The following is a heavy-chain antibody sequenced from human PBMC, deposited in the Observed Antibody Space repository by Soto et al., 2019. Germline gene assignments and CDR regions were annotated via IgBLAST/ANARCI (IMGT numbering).Heavy chain of an antibody. CDR1: GFTFSSYA. J-gene: IGHJ6*02. D-gene: IGHD3-9*01. V-gene: IGHV3-23*01. CDR3: ANRYDILTGYYGGYGMDV. CDR2: ISGSGGST. Sequence: GGSLRLSCAASGFTFSSYAMSWVRQAPGKGLEWVSAISGSGGSTYYADSVKGRFTISRDNSKNTLYLQMNSLRAEDTAVYYCANRYDILTGYYGGYGMDVWGQGTTVTAP.